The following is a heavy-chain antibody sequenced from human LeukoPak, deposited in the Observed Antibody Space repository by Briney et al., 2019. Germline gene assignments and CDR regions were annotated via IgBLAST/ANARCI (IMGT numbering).Heavy chain of an antibody. CDR2: IYTSGST. D-gene: IGHD4-17*01. CDR3: ARHGRTTVTTNAFDI. CDR1: GGSISSYY. Sequence: SETLSLTCTVSGGSISSYYWSWIRQPPGKGLEWIGYIYTSGSTNYNPSLKSRVTISVDTSKNQFSLKLSSVTAADTAVYYCARHGRTTVTTNAFDIWGQGTMVTVSS. V-gene: IGHV4-4*09. J-gene: IGHJ3*02.